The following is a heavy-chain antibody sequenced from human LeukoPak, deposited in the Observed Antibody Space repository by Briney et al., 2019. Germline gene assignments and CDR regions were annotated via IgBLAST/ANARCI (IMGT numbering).Heavy chain of an antibody. CDR1: GYTFTNYA. V-gene: IGHV7-4-1*02. D-gene: IGHD5-18*01. J-gene: IGHJ4*02. CDR3: GRDPRLGIRGYTYGYIDH. Sequence: ASVKVPCKASGYTFTNYAMNWVRQAPGQGLEWMGWINTNTGNPTYAQGFFTGRYVFSLDTSASTAYLQINGLKADDTAVYYCGRDPRLGIRGYTYGYIDHWGQGTLLTVAS. CDR2: INTNTGNP.